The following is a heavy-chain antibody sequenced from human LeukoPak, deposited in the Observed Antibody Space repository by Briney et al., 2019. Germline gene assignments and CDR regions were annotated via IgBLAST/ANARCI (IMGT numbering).Heavy chain of an antibody. J-gene: IGHJ3*02. CDR2: IYYSGST. CDR3: ARYGVAAGAFDI. Sequence: LETLSLTCTVSGGSISSYYWSWIRQPPGKGLEWIGYIYYSGSTNYNPSLKSRVTISVDTSKNQFSLKLSSVTAADTAVYYCARYGVAAGAFDIWGQGTMVTVSS. CDR1: GGSISSYY. D-gene: IGHD3-3*01. V-gene: IGHV4-59*01.